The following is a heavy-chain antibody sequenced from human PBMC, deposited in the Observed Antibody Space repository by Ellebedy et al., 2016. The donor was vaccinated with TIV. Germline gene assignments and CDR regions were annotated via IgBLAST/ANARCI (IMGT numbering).Heavy chain of an antibody. CDR2: INSDGSGT. Sequence: GESLKISCAASGFTFSKYWMHWVRQAPGKGLVWVSHINSDGSGTIYADSVEGRFTISRDNAKNNLYLQMNSLRAEDTAVYFCARRSPSAYDPFLDYWGQGTLVTVSS. CDR3: ARRSPSAYDPFLDY. V-gene: IGHV3-74*01. J-gene: IGHJ4*02. D-gene: IGHD5-12*01. CDR1: GFTFSKYW.